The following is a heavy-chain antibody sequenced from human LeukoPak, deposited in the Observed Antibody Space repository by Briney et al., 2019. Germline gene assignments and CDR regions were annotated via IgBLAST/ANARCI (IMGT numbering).Heavy chain of an antibody. CDR1: GFTFSSYA. V-gene: IGHV3-23*01. D-gene: IGHD3-10*01. CDR2: ISGSGGST. J-gene: IGHJ4*02. Sequence: GGSLRLSRAASGFTFSSYAMSWVRQAPGKGLEWVSTISGSGGSTYHADSVKGRFTIPRDNSKNTLYLQMNSLRAEDTAVYYCAKNYDSGSYFKVGIDYWGQGTLVTVSS. CDR3: AKNYDSGSYFKVGIDY.